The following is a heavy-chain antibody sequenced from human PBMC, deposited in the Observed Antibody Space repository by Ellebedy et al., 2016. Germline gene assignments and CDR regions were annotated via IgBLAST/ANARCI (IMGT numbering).Heavy chain of an antibody. J-gene: IGHJ6*02. V-gene: IGHV3-7*03. CDR3: ARDRVVPAANTKYYYYYGMDV. CDR2: IKQDGSEK. D-gene: IGHD2-2*01. Sequence: GGSLRLXXAASGFTFSSYWMSWVRQAPGKGLEWVANIKQDGSEKYYVDSVKGRFTISRDNAKKSLYLQMNSLRAEDTAVYYCARDRVVPAANTKYYYYYGMDVWGQGTTVTVSS. CDR1: GFTFSSYW.